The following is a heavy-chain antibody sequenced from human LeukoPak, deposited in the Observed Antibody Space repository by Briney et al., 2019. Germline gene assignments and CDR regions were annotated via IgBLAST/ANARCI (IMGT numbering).Heavy chain of an antibody. CDR2: IYSGGST. CDR3: ARHGDYVGYFDY. CDR1: GFTVSNNY. V-gene: IGHV3-53*01. D-gene: IGHD4-17*01. J-gene: IGHJ4*02. Sequence: PGGSLRLSCAASGFTVSNNYMSWVRQAPGKGLEWVSVIYSGGSTYYADSVKGRFTISRDKSKNTLYLQMNRLRAEDTAVYYCARHGDYVGYFDYWGQGAQVTVSS.